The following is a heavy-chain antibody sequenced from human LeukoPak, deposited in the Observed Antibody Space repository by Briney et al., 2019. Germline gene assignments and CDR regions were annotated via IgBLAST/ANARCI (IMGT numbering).Heavy chain of an antibody. CDR3: AREFYDYGDYGFFDY. D-gene: IGHD4-17*01. CDR1: GFTFSSYG. CDR2: IRYDGSNK. Sequence: GGSLRLSCAASGFTFSSYGMHWVRQAPGKGLEWVAFIRYDGSNKYYADSVKGRFTISRDNAKNSLYLQMNSLRAEDTAVYYCAREFYDYGDYGFFDYWGQGTLVTVSS. V-gene: IGHV3-30*02. J-gene: IGHJ4*02.